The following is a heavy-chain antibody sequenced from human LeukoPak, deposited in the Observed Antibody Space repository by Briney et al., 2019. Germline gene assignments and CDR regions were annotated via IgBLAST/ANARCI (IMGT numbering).Heavy chain of an antibody. J-gene: IGHJ5*02. D-gene: IGHD3-10*01. CDR3: ARLYGSGTSWFDP. Sequence: PSETLSLTCTVSGGSISSGGYYWSWIRQHPGKGLEWIGYIYYSGSTYYNPSLKSRVTISVDTSKNQFSLKLSSVTAADTAVYYCARLYGSGTSWFDPWGQGTLVTVSS. CDR1: GGSISSGGYY. CDR2: IYYSGST. V-gene: IGHV4-31*03.